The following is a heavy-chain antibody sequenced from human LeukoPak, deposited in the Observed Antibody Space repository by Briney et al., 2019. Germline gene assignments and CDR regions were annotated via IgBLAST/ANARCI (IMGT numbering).Heavy chain of an antibody. J-gene: IGHJ5*02. CDR2: INSDGSST. D-gene: IGHD1-14*01. Sequence: GGSLRLSCAASGFTFSRYWMHWVRQGPGKGLVWVSRINSDGSSTSYADSVKGRFTISRDNAKNTLYLQMNSLRAEDTAVYHCAREYSTGLDPWGQGTLVTVSS. V-gene: IGHV3-74*01. CDR3: AREYSTGLDP. CDR1: GFTFSRYW.